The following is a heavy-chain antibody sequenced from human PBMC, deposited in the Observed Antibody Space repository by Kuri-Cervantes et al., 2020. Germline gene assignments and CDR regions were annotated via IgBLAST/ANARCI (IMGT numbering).Heavy chain of an antibody. CDR3: ARGTNKLVVVPADILPYYYYYYMDV. CDR1: GGSISSYY. V-gene: IGHV4-59*12. Sequence: GSLRLSCTVSGGSISSYYWSWIRQPPGKGLEWIGYIYNSGSTDYNPSLKSRVTISVDTSKNQFSLKLSSVTAADTAVYYCARGTNKLVVVPADILPYYYYYYMDVWGKGTTVTVSS. J-gene: IGHJ6*03. D-gene: IGHD2-2*01. CDR2: IYNSGST.